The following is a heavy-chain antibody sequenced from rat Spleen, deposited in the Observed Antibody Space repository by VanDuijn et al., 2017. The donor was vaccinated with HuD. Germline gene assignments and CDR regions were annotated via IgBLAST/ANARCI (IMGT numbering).Heavy chain of an antibody. CDR3: TTGAYVMDA. J-gene: IGHJ4*01. CDR2: IWNTGGT. V-gene: IGHV2-41*01. Sequence: QVQLKESGPGLVQPSQTLSLTCTVAGFSLTSYNVHWVRQPPGKGLEWMGVIWNTGGTRYNSALKSRLSISKDTSKSQVFLKMNSLQTEDTAIYFCTTGAYVMDAWGQGASVTVSS. D-gene: IGHD5-1*01. CDR1: GFSLTSYN.